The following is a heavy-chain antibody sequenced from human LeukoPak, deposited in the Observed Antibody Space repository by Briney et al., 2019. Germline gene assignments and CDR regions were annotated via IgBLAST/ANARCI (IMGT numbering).Heavy chain of an antibody. D-gene: IGHD6-13*01. V-gene: IGHV1-2*02. CDR3: ARIGISARGTNFHH. Sequence: ASVKVSCKTSGYSFIDYYIHWVRQARGQGLEWMGWINSNSADTNYAQNFQGRVTMTRDTSISTAYMELSRLRSDDTALYYCARIGISARGTNFHHWGQGTLVTVSS. J-gene: IGHJ1*01. CDR1: GYSFIDYY. CDR2: INSNSADT.